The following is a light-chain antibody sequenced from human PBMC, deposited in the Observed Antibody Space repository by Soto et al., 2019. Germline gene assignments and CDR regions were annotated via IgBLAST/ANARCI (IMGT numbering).Light chain of an antibody. CDR3: HQYGSSPWT. V-gene: IGKV3-20*01. CDR1: QSVSSNS. CDR2: GAS. Sequence: EIVLTQSPGTLSLSPGEGATLSCRASQSVSSNSLAWYQQKPGQAPRLLIYGASSRATGIPDRFSGSGSGTDFTLTIRRLESQDFAVYYCHQYGSSPWTFDQGTKVEIK. J-gene: IGKJ1*01.